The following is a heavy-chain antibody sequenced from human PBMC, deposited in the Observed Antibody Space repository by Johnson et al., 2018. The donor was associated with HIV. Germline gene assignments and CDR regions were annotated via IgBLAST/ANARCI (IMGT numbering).Heavy chain of an antibody. Sequence: VQLVESGGGLVQPGGSLRLSCAASGFTVSSNYMSWVRQAPGKGLVWVSVIYSGGSPYYADSVQGRFTIARDNSKNTLYLQMNSLRADDTAVYYCAREPSIAAAGGDGAFDIWGQGTMVSVSS. D-gene: IGHD6-13*01. V-gene: IGHV3-66*01. J-gene: IGHJ3*02. CDR3: AREPSIAAAGGDGAFDI. CDR1: GFTVSSNY. CDR2: IYSGGSP.